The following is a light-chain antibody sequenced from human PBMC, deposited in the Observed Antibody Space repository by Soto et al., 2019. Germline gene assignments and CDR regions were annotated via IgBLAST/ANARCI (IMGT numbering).Light chain of an antibody. V-gene: IGKV1-17*01. CDR3: QHYNSYSEA. J-gene: IGKJ1*01. Sequence: DIQMTQSPSSLSASVGDRVTITCRASQGIRSDLGWYQQKPGEAPKLLIYAASSLQSGVPSRFSGSGSGTEFTLTISSLQPDDFATYYCQHYNSYSEAFGQGTKVDIK. CDR1: QGIRSD. CDR2: AAS.